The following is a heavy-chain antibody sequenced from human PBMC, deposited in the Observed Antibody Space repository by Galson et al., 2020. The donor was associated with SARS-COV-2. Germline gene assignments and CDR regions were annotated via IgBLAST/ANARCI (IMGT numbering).Heavy chain of an antibody. CDR2: IWYDGSNK. D-gene: IGHD2-15*01. J-gene: IGHJ4*01. CDR1: GFTFSSYG. CDR3: ARDLLDIGWSFDY. V-gene: IGHV3-33*01. Sequence: GGSLRLSCAASGFTFSSYGMHWVRQAPGKGLEWVAVIWYDGSNKYYADSVKGRFTISRDNSKNTLYLQMNSLRAEDTAVYYCARDLLDIGWSFDYWGHGTLVTVSS.